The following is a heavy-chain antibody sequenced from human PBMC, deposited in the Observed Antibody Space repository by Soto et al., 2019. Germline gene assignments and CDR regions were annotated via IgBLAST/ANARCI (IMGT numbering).Heavy chain of an antibody. D-gene: IGHD5-12*01. V-gene: IGHV4-59*01. J-gene: IGHJ4*02. CDR1: GASISSSY. CDR3: ARGGNRYSNVASGVGGFDY. CDR2: VYHTGST. Sequence: PSETLSLTCTVSGASISSSYWSGMRQSPGKGLEWIGYVYHTGSTNYNPSLKSRVTISLDTSKSQFSLNLTSLTTADTAVYFCARGGNRYSNVASGVGGFDYWGQGSLVTVSS.